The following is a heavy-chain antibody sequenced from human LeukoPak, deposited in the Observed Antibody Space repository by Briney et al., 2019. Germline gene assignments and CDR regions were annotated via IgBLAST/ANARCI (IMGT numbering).Heavy chain of an antibody. D-gene: IGHD5-24*01. V-gene: IGHV3-53*01. Sequence: GGSLRLSCAASGFSVRSKYMSWVRQAPGKGLEWVSVLQSVGNTFYADSVKGRFSISRGRSKNTVYLQMDSLRAEDTAVYYCARDAEGEEQMATTYFDLWGQGTLVIVSS. CDR3: ARDAEGEEQMATTYFDL. J-gene: IGHJ4*02. CDR2: LQSVGNT. CDR1: GFSVRSKY.